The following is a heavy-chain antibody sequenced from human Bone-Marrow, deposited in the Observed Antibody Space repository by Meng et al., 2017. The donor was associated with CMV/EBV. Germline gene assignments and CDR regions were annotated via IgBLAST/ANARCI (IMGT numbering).Heavy chain of an antibody. CDR3: ARGDIVKVPTEMGDYYHNYGVDV. CDR2: INGYNGNT. Sequence: ASVQVSCKASGGTFSSYAISWVRQAPGQGLEWMGWINGYNGNTKYAQKLQGRVTMTADTSTTTAYMELRRLRSDDTAVYYCARGDIVKVPTEMGDYYHNYGVDVWGQGTTVTVSS. D-gene: IGHD2-2*01. CDR1: GGTFSSYA. V-gene: IGHV1-18*01. J-gene: IGHJ6*02.